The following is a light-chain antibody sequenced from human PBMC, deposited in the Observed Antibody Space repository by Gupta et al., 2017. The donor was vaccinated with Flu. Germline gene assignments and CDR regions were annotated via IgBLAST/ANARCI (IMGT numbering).Light chain of an antibody. J-gene: IGLJ3*02. CDR3: QVWDSSSDPWE. V-gene: IGLV3-21*02. CDR2: DDD. Sequence: SYVLTQPPSVPVAPGQTASITCGGNKIGSKSVHWYQQKPGQAPVLVVHDDDDRPSGIPERFSGSNSGNTATLTISSVEAGEEADYYCQVWDSSSDPWEFGGGTKLTVL. CDR1: KIGSKS.